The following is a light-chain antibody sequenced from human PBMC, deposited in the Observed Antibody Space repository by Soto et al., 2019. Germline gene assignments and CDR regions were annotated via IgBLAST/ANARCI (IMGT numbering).Light chain of an antibody. CDR2: GAS. CDR1: QTVSSN. Sequence: EIVITQSPATLSVSPGERVTLSCRASQTVSSNLAWYQQKPGQAPRLLIYGASTRATGIPARFSASGAGTEFTLTICSLQSEDFAVYYCQQYNNWHPLTFGGGTKVDIK. J-gene: IGKJ4*01. CDR3: QQYNNWHPLT. V-gene: IGKV3-15*01.